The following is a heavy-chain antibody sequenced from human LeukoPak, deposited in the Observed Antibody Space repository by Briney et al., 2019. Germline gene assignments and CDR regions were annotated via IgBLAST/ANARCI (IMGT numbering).Heavy chain of an antibody. V-gene: IGHV3-48*04. D-gene: IGHD3-10*01. Sequence: AGGSLRLSCAASGFTFSSYSMNWVRQAPGKGLEWVSYISSSGSTIYYADSVKGRFTISRDNAKNSLYLQMNSLRAEDTAVYYCARDRTMVRGVIGYWGQGTLVTVSS. CDR2: ISSSGSTI. CDR3: ARDRTMVRGVIGY. J-gene: IGHJ4*02. CDR1: GFTFSSYS.